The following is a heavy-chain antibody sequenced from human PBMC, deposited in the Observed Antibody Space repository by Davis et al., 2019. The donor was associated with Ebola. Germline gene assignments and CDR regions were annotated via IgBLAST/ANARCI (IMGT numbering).Heavy chain of an antibody. CDR3: AHPLRLFLGDGMDV. D-gene: IGHD2/OR15-2a*01. Sequence: SGPTLVKPTQTLTLTCTFSGFPLSTSGVGVGWIRQPPGKALEWLALIYWDDDKRYSPSLKSRLTITKDTSKNQVVLTMTNMDPVDTATYYCAHPLRLFLGDGMDVWGKGTTVTVSS. J-gene: IGHJ6*04. CDR1: GFPLSTSGVG. CDR2: IYWDDDK. V-gene: IGHV2-5*02.